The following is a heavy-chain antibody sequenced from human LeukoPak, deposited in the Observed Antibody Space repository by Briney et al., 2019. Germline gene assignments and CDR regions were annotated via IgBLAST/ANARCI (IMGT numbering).Heavy chain of an antibody. V-gene: IGHV1-18*01. J-gene: IGHJ4*02. CDR1: GYTFTSYG. Sequence: ASVKVSCKASGYTFTSYGINWVRQAPGQGPEWMGWISAYNGNTKYAQNLQGRVTMTTDTSTSTAYMELRSLRSDDTAVYYCARDEGYIVGATPFDYWGQGTLVTVSS. CDR2: ISAYNGNT. CDR3: ARDEGYIVGATPFDY. D-gene: IGHD1-26*01.